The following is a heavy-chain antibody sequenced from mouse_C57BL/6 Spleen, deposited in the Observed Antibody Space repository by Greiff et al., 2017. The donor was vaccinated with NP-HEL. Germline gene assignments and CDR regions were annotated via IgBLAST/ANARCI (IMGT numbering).Heavy chain of an antibody. CDR1: GFNIKDDY. J-gene: IGHJ3*01. D-gene: IGHD4-1*01. V-gene: IGHV14-4*01. CDR3: TTSPNTEGFAY. CDR2: IDPENGDT. Sequence: VQLKESGAELVRPGASVKLSCTASGFNIKDDYMHWVKQRPEQGLEWIGWIDPENGDTEYASKFQGKATITADTSSNTAYLQLSSLTSEDTAVYYCTTSPNTEGFAYWGQGTLVTVSA.